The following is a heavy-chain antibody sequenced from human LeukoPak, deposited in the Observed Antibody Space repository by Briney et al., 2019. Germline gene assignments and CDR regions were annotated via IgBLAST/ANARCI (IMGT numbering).Heavy chain of an antibody. CDR3: ATGDVPRGWFDP. V-gene: IGHV4-31*03. D-gene: IGHD3-10*01. Sequence: SETLSLTCTVSGGSISSSSYYWGWIRQPPGKGLEWIGYIYYSGSTYYNPSLKSRVTISVDTSKNQFSLKLSSVTAADTAVYYCATGDVPRGWFDPWGQGTLVTVSS. CDR1: GGSISSSSYY. J-gene: IGHJ5*02. CDR2: IYYSGST.